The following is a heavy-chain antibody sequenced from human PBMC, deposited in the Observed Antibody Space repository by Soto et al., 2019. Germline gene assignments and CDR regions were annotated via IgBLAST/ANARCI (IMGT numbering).Heavy chain of an antibody. D-gene: IGHD4-17*01. Sequence: PSETLSLTCTVSGVSISYNYWSWIRQVPGKGLEWIGYTFDSGSTSYNPSLKSRATISGDPSKNQFSLRLTSVTAADTALYYCASCPRHDYRDAYFADPAQRTLVPVSS. CDR1: GVSISYNY. CDR3: ASCPRHDYRDAYFAD. J-gene: IGHJ4*02. CDR2: TFDSGST. V-gene: IGHV4-59*01.